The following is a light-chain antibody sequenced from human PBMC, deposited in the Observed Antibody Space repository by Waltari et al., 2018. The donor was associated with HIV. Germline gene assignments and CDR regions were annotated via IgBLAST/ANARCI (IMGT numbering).Light chain of an antibody. J-gene: IGLJ1*01. CDR3: CSYAGSPLV. Sequence: QSALTQPRSVSGSPGQSVTISCTGTSSDVGGYNYVSWYQQHPGEAPKLMIHDVNKRPAGVPDRFSGSRSGNTASLTISGLQAEDEADYYCCSYAGSPLVFGTGTKVTVL. V-gene: IGLV2-11*01. CDR2: DVN. CDR1: SSDVGGYNY.